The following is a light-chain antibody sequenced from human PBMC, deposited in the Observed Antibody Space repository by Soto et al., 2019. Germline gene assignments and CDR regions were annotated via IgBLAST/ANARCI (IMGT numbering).Light chain of an antibody. CDR3: VAWDDRLNGWV. J-gene: IGLJ3*02. V-gene: IGLV1-44*01. Sequence: QPVLTQPPSASGTPGQRVTISCSGSSSNIGSNTVNWYQQLPGTAPKLLIYSNNQRPSGVPDRLSASKSGTSASLAISGLQSADEGDYYCVAWDDRLNGWVFGGGTKLTVL. CDR2: SNN. CDR1: SSNIGSNT.